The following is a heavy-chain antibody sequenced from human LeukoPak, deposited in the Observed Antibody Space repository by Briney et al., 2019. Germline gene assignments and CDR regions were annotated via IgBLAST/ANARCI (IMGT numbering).Heavy chain of an antibody. CDR1: GFTFSIYS. CDR3: AKDREVFRADKYFQH. Sequence: GGSLRLSCAASGFTFSIYSMNWVRQAPGKGLEWVSSISSSSSYIYYADSVKGRFTISRDNAENSLYLQMNSLRAEDTAVYYCAKDREVFRADKYFQHWGQGTLVTVSS. J-gene: IGHJ1*01. V-gene: IGHV3-21*01. CDR2: ISSSSSYI.